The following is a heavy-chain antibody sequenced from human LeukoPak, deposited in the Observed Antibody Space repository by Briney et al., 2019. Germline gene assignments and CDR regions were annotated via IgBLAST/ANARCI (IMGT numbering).Heavy chain of an antibody. CDR2: INPSGGST. Sequence: ASVKVSCKASGYTFTSYYIHWVRQAPGQGLEWMGIINPSGGSTGYAQKFQGRVTMSRDMSTNTVYMELSSLRSEDTAVYYCARVAVGGHWFDPWGQGTLVTVSS. D-gene: IGHD3-10*01. CDR1: GYTFTSYY. J-gene: IGHJ5*02. CDR3: ARVAVGGHWFDP. V-gene: IGHV1-46*01.